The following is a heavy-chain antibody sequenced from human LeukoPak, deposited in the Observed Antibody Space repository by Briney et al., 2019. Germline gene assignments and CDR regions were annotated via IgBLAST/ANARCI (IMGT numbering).Heavy chain of an antibody. CDR2: ISYDGINK. D-gene: IGHD6-19*01. J-gene: IGHJ4*02. CDR3: VDSRGEYC. CDR1: EVALSSNS. V-gene: IGHV3-30*03. Sequence: RLSSIRSEVALSSNSVDRGRRGPVKKMEWVAVISYDGINKYYADSVKSRLPISRDNSKNTLYLQMNSLRAEDTVVYFCVDSRGEYCWGQGIQVSVPS.